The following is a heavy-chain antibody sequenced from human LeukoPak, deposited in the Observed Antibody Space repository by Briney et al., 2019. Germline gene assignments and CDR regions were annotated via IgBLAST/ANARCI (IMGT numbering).Heavy chain of an antibody. J-gene: IGHJ4*02. Sequence: EASVKVSCKASGYTFTGYYMHWVRQAPGQGLEWMGWINPNSGGTNYAQKFQGRVTMTREKSISTAYMELSRLRSDDTAVYYCARDGKGKPHSSYYDSSGYFPFDYWGQGTLVTVSS. CDR3: ARDGKGKPHSSYYDSSGYFPFDY. CDR2: INPNSGGT. CDR1: GYTFTGYY. V-gene: IGHV1-2*02. D-gene: IGHD3-22*01.